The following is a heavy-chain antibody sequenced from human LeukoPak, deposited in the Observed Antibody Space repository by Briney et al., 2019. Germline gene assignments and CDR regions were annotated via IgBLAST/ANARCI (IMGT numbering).Heavy chain of an antibody. J-gene: IGHJ5*02. CDR1: GFTFSSYA. D-gene: IGHD4-23*01. V-gene: IGHV3-30-3*01. Sequence: GGSLRLSCAASGFTFSSYAMHWVRQAPGKGLEWVAVISYDGSNKYYADSVKGRFTISRDNSKNTLYLQMNSLRAEDTAVYYCAKADYGGSRWWFDPWGQGTLVTVSS. CDR2: ISYDGSNK. CDR3: AKADYGGSRWWFDP.